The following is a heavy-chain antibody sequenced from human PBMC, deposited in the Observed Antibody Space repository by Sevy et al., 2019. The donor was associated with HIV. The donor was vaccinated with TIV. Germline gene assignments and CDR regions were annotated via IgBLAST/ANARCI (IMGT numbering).Heavy chain of an antibody. CDR3: ARDQIVVVPAAYYYYGMDV. V-gene: IGHV3-30*04. CDR2: ISYDGSNK. Sequence: GGSLRLSCAASGFTFSSYAMHWVRQAPGKGLEWVAVISYDGSNKYYGDSLKGRFTISRDNSKNTLYLQMNSLRAEDTAVYYCARDQIVVVPAAYYYYGMDVWGQGTTVTVSS. D-gene: IGHD2-2*01. CDR1: GFTFSSYA. J-gene: IGHJ6*02.